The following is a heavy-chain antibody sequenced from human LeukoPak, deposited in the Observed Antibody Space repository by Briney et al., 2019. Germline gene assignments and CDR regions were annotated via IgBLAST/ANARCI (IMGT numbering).Heavy chain of an antibody. J-gene: IGHJ6*03. V-gene: IGHV4-59*01. CDR3: ARSSEGRYYYDSSGYSYYYYYMDV. CDR1: GGSISSYY. Sequence: SETLSLTCTVSGGSISSYYWSWIRQPPGKGLEWIGYIYYSGSTNYNPSLKSRVTISVDTSKNQFSLKLNSVTATDTAVYYCARSSEGRYYYDSSGYSYYYYYMDVWGKGTTVTISS. D-gene: IGHD3-22*01. CDR2: IYYSGST.